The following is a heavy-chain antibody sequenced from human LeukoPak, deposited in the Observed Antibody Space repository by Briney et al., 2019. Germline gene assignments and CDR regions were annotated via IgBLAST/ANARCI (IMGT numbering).Heavy chain of an antibody. Sequence: SQTLSLTCTASGGSISSGSCYWSWIRQPAGKGLGWIGRIYTSGSTNYNPSLKSRVTISVDTSKNQFSLKLSSVTAADTAVYYCARDLETWGQGTLVTVSS. CDR3: ARDLET. J-gene: IGHJ5*02. CDR1: GGSISSGSCY. D-gene: IGHD5-24*01. CDR2: IYTSGST. V-gene: IGHV4-61*02.